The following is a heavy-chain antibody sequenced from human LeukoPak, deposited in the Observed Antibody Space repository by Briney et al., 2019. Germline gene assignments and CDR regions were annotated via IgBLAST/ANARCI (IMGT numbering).Heavy chain of an antibody. D-gene: IGHD3-3*01. CDR1: GGSISSDLYY. Sequence: SETLSLTCTDSGGSISSDLYYWNWIRQPAGKGLEWIVRFYNSGSTNFNPSRKSRVTISADTSKNQFSLKLRSVTAADTAVYYCARGDLKSDWFDPWGQGTLVIVST. J-gene: IGHJ5*02. CDR2: FYNSGST. V-gene: IGHV4-61*02. CDR3: ARGDLKSDWFDP.